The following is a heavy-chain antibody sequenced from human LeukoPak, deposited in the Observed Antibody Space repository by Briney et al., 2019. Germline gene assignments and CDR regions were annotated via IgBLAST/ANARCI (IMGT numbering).Heavy chain of an antibody. CDR3: ARDQNPYYYDSSGYYCFDY. V-gene: IGHV1-18*01. D-gene: IGHD3-22*01. Sequence: ASVKVSCKASGYTFTSYGISWVRQAPGQGLEWMGWISAYNGNTNYAQKLQGRVTMTTDTSTSTAYMELRGLRSDDTAVYYCARDQNPYYYDSSGYYCFDYWGQGTLVTVSS. J-gene: IGHJ4*02. CDR1: GYTFTSYG. CDR2: ISAYNGNT.